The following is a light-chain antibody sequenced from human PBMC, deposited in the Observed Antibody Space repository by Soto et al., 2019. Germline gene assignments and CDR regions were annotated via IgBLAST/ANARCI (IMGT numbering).Light chain of an antibody. CDR1: QSVSSN. J-gene: IGKJ2*01. CDR2: GAS. CDR3: QQYNNWPPKQYT. Sequence: EIVMTQSPATLSVSPGERATLSCRASQSVSSNLAWYQHKPGQAPRLLIYGASTRATGIPARFSASGSGTGFSLTISSLQSEDFEVYYCQQYNNWPPKQYTFGQGTKLEIK. V-gene: IGKV3-15*01.